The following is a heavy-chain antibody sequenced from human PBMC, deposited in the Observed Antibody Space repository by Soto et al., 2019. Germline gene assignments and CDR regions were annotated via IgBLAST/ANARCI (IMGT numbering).Heavy chain of an antibody. D-gene: IGHD3-10*01. J-gene: IGHJ3*02. Sequence: GGSLRLSCAASGFTFSSYSINWVRQAPGKGLEWVSYISSSSTSIYYADSVKGRFTISRDNAKNSLYLKMNSLRAEDTAVYYCAMYYYGSGISMAFDIWGQGTMVTVSS. V-gene: IGHV3-48*01. CDR3: AMYYYGSGISMAFDI. CDR1: GFTFSSYS. CDR2: ISSSSTSI.